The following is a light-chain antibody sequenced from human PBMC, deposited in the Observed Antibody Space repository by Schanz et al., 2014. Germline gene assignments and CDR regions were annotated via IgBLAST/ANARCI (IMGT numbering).Light chain of an antibody. CDR1: QGISSY. CDR3: QKYNSAPRT. Sequence: IQLTQSPSSLSASVGDRVTITCRASQGISSYLAWYQQKPGKAPKLLIYAASSLQSGVPSRFSGSGSGTEFTLTISSLQPEDVATYYCQKYNSAPRTFGQGTKVEIK. J-gene: IGKJ1*01. V-gene: IGKV1-9*01. CDR2: AAS.